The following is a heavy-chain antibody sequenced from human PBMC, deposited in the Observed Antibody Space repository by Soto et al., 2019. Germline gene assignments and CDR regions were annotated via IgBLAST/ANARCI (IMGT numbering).Heavy chain of an antibody. CDR1: GGTFSSYT. Sequence: SVKVSCQASGGTFSSYTISWVRQAPGEGLEWMGRIIPILGIANYAQKFQGRVTITADKSTSTAYMELSSLRSEDTAVYYCESPPLSGPADIGVLDALEIWGKGKMVTVS. J-gene: IGHJ3*02. V-gene: IGHV1-69*02. CDR2: IIPILGIA. D-gene: IGHD2-2*01. CDR3: ESPPLSGPADIGVLDALEI.